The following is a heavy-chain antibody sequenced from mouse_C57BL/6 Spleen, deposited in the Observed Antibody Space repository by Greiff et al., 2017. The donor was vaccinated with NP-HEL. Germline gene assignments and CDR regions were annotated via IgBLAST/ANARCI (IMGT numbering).Heavy chain of an antibody. CDR1: GFTFSSYA. Sequence: EVHLVESGGGLVKPGGSLKLSCAASGFTFSSYAMSWVRQTPEKRLEWVATISDGGSYTSYPDNVKGRFTISRDNAKNNLYLQMSHRKSEDTAMYYCARGRYYGSSYYVDYWGQGTTLTVSS. CDR2: ISDGGSYT. D-gene: IGHD1-1*01. CDR3: ARGRYYGSSYYVDY. V-gene: IGHV5-4*01. J-gene: IGHJ2*01.